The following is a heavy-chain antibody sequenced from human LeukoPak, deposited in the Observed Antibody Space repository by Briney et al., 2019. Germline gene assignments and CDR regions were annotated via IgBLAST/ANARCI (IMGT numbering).Heavy chain of an antibody. CDR3: ARGHRFSTYWFDP. V-gene: IGHV1-2*02. CDR1: GYTFTGCY. Sequence: ASVKVSCKASGYTFTGCYMHWVRQAPGQGLEWMGWINPNSGGTNYAQKFQGRVTMTRDTSISTAYMELSRLRSDDTAVYYCARGHRFSTYWFDPWGQGTLVTVSS. CDR2: INPNSGGT. D-gene: IGHD3-3*01. J-gene: IGHJ5*02.